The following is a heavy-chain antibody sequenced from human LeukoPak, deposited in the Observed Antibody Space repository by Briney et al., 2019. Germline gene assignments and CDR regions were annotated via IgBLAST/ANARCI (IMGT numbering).Heavy chain of an antibody. CDR2: INPHSGGT. CDR1: GYTFTDYY. D-gene: IGHD3-10*01. Sequence: ASVKVSCKASGYTFTDYYMHWVRQAPGQGLEWMGWINPHSGGTRSAQKFQGRVTMTRDTSISTAYMELSSLRYDDTAVYYCATNILVRDIINWFDPWGQGALVTVSS. V-gene: IGHV1-2*02. J-gene: IGHJ5*02. CDR3: ATNILVRDIINWFDP.